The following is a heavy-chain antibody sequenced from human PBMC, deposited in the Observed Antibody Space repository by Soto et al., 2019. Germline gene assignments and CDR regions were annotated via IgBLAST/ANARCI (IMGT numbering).Heavy chain of an antibody. J-gene: IGHJ6*02. V-gene: IGHV3-15*07. CDR2: IKSKTDGGTT. CDR3: TTGPVVTATYYYYYGMDV. CDR1: GFTFSNAW. D-gene: IGHD2-21*02. Sequence: GGSLRLSCAASGFTFSNAWMNWVRQAPGKGLEWVGRIKSKTDGGTTDYAAPVKGRFTISRDDSKNTLYLQMNSLKTEDTAVYYCTTGPVVTATYYYYYGMDVWGQGTTVTVSS.